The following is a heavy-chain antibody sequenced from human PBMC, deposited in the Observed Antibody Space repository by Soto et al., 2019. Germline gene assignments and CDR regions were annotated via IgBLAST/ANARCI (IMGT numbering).Heavy chain of an antibody. CDR1: GDSVSSNSAA. CDR3: ARGIEIPIVGAAYDYSGMDV. D-gene: IGHD1-26*01. Sequence: PSQTLSLTCAISGDSVSSNSAAWNWIRQSPSRGLEWLGRTYYRSKWYNDYAVSVKSRITINPDTSKNQFSLQLNSVTPEDTAVYYCARGIEIPIVGAAYDYSGMDVWGQGTTVTVSS. J-gene: IGHJ6*02. V-gene: IGHV6-1*01. CDR2: TYYRSKWYN.